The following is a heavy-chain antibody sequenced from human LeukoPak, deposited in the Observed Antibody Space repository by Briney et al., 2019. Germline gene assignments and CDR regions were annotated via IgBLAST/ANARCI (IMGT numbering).Heavy chain of an antibody. Sequence: ASVKVSCKASGGTFSSYAISWVRQAPGQGLEWMGRIIPIFGTANYAQKFQGRVTITTDESTSIAYMELSSLRSEDTAVYYCARDWNYYYDSSGYYLDAFDIWGQGTMVTVSS. J-gene: IGHJ3*02. CDR3: ARDWNYYYDSSGYYLDAFDI. D-gene: IGHD3-22*01. V-gene: IGHV1-69*05. CDR2: IIPIFGTA. CDR1: GGTFSSYA.